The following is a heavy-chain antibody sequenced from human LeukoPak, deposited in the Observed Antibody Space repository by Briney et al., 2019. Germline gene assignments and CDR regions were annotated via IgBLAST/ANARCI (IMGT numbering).Heavy chain of an antibody. CDR1: GFTFSSYD. CDR3: ARGGEWEPHFDY. D-gene: IGHD1-26*01. J-gene: IGHJ4*02. CDR2: IWYDGSNK. V-gene: IGHV3-33*01. Sequence: GGSLRPSCAASGFTFSSYDMHWVRQAPGKGLEWVAVIWYDGSNKYYADSVKGRFTISRDNSKNTLYLQMNSLRAEDTAVYYCARGGEWEPHFDYWGQGTLVTVSS.